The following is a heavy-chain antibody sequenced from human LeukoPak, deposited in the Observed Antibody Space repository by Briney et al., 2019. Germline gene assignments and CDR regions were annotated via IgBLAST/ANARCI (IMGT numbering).Heavy chain of an antibody. CDR2: ISRSSSTI. CDR1: GFTFSNFN. D-gene: IGHD6-19*01. CDR3: ARRGGWLDGFDI. Sequence: GGSLRLSCAASGFTFSNFNMNWVRQAPVKGLEWVSYISRSSSTIYYADSVKGRFTISRDNAKNSLYLQMNSLRDEDTAVYYCARRGGWLDGFDIWGQGTMVTVSS. V-gene: IGHV3-48*02. J-gene: IGHJ3*02.